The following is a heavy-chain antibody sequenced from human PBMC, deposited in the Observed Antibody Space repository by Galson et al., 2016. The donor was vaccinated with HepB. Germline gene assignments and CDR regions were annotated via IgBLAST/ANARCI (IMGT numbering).Heavy chain of an antibody. CDR1: GGSISSSSIYY. V-gene: IGHV4-39*01. J-gene: IGHJ4*02. D-gene: IGHD6-25*01. Sequence: SETLSLTCTVSGGSISSSSIYYWGWIRQPPGKGLEWIGSIYNTESTYYNPSLKSRVTMSVDTSENQFSLTLSSVTAADTAVYYCARHDRGIAAAFDHWGQGTLVTVSS. CDR3: ARHDRGIAAAFDH. CDR2: IYNTEST.